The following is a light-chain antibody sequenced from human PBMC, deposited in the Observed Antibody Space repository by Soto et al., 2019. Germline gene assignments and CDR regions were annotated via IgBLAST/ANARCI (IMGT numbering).Light chain of an antibody. CDR1: QNINTY. J-gene: IGKJ3*01. CDR3: QQTSSAPFT. V-gene: IGKV1-39*01. Sequence: DIQMTQSPYSLSAAVGDRVTIACRASQNINTYLNWYQQKPGKAPKLLMFDAASLQSGVPSRFSDSGSRTDFTLTITSLQPEDFATYYCQQTSSAPFTFGPGNKVDIK. CDR2: DAA.